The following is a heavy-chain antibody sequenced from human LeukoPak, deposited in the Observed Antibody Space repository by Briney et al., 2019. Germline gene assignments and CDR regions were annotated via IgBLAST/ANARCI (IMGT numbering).Heavy chain of an antibody. Sequence: GGSLRLSCAASGFTVSRNYMSWVRQAPGKGLEWVSLIYSGGSTYYADSVKGRFTISRDNSKSTLYLQMNSLRAEDTAVYYCAVSSGHYYSRFDYWGQGTLVTVSS. CDR2: IYSGGST. CDR1: GFTVSRNY. CDR3: AVSSGHYYSRFDY. J-gene: IGHJ4*02. V-gene: IGHV3-53*05. D-gene: IGHD3-22*01.